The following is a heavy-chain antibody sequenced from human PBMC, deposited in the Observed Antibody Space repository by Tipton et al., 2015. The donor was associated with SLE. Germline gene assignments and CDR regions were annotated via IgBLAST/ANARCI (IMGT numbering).Heavy chain of an antibody. D-gene: IGHD6-13*01. CDR1: GGSISSSS. CDR2: ISSSSSTI. V-gene: IGHV3-48*01. Sequence: GLVKPSETLSLTCAVYGGSISSSSSYYWAWIRQPPGKGVEWVSYISSSSSTIDYADSVKGRFTISRDDAKNSLYLQMNSLRAEDTAVYYCASYSSTFGYWGQGTLVTVSS. J-gene: IGHJ4*02. CDR3: ASYSSTFGY.